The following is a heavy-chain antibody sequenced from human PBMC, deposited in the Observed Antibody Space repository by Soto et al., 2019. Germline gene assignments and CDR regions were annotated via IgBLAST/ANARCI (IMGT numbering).Heavy chain of an antibody. D-gene: IGHD1-1*01. CDR1: GASISGFY. CDR3: VRDGTKTLRDWFDP. J-gene: IGHJ5*02. V-gene: IGHV4-4*07. CDR2: IYATGTT. Sequence: SETLSLTCTVSGASISGFYWSWIWKSAGKGLEWIGRIYATGTTDYNPSLKSRVMMSVDTSKKQFSLKLRSVTAADTAVYYCVRDGTKTLRDWFDPWGQGISVTVS.